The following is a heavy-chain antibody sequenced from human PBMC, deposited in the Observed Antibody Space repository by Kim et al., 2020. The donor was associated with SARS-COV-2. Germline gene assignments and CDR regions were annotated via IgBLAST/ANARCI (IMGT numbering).Heavy chain of an antibody. CDR1: GYSFTSYW. Sequence: GESLKISCKGSGYSFTSYWIGWVRQMPGKGLEWMGIIYPGDSDTRYSPSFQGQVTIPADKSISTAYLQWSSLKASDTAMYYCARREDIAVAGTDYWGQGTLVTVSS. J-gene: IGHJ4*02. CDR3: ARREDIAVAGTDY. V-gene: IGHV5-51*01. D-gene: IGHD6-19*01. CDR2: IYPGDSDT.